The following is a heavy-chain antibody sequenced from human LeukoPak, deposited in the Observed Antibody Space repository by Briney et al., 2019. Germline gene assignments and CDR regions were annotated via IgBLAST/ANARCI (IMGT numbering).Heavy chain of an antibody. V-gene: IGHV3-73*01. CDR2: IRRRAYSYLT. J-gene: IGHJ6*02. CDR3: SRHSSYVDTAMVTEGYRMDV. CDR1: GLFFSGSA. D-gene: IGHD5-18*01. Sequence: GGSLTLFCAASGLFFSGSAQHWVRQSSGEGLEWVGRIRRRAYSYLTAYAASPKGRLTIPRDDSKNTAYLQMNSLKTEDTAVYYCSRHSSYVDTAMVTEGYRMDVWGQGTTVTVSS.